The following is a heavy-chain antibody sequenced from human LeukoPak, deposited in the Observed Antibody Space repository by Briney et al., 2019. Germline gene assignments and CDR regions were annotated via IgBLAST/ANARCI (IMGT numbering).Heavy chain of an antibody. CDR1: GFTFTSYD. J-gene: IGHJ5*02. V-gene: IGHV3-48*02. CDR2: ISIGGSNV. CDR3: ARGPPLFDP. Sequence: SGGSLRLSCAASGFTFTSYDMNWVRQAPGKGLEWISYISIGGSNVYYADSVRGRFTTSRDNVKNSVFLQMNNLRDEDTAVYYCARGPPLFDPWGQGTLVTVSS.